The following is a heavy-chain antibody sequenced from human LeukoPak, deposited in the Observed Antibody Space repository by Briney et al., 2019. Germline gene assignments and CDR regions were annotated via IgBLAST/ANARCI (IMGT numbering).Heavy chain of an antibody. D-gene: IGHD5-18*01. CDR3: ARSSAYAYGP. CDR2: ISGSGSST. CDR1: GFTFSSYA. Sequence: PGGSLRLSCAASGFTFSSYAMNWVRQAPGKGLEWVSGISGSGSSTYYADSVKGRFTISRDNSKNSQYLQMNSLSVDDTAVYYCARSSAYAYGPWGQGTRVTVSS. V-gene: IGHV3-23*01. J-gene: IGHJ5*02.